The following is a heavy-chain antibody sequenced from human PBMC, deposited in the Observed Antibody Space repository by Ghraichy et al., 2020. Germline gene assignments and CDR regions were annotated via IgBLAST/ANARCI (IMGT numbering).Heavy chain of an antibody. CDR1: GVSISSGAYS. V-gene: IGHV4-30-4*07. CDR2: IYYSGST. CDR3: ATGGVAGLDS. D-gene: IGHD6-13*01. Sequence: SLNISCDVSGVSISSGAYSWTWIRQPPGKGLEWIGHIYYSGSTYFNTSLKSRLYISVDASRNQFTLELSSVTAADTAVYYCATGGVAGLDSWGQGTLVTVSS. J-gene: IGHJ4*02.